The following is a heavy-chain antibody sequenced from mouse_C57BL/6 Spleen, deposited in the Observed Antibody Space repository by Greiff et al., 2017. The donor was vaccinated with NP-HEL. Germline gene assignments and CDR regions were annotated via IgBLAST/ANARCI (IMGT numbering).Heavy chain of an antibody. D-gene: IGHD1-1*01. V-gene: IGHV5-6*01. J-gene: IGHJ4*01. CDR2: ISSGGSYT. CDR1: GFNFSSYG. Sequence: EVQLVESGGDLVKPGGSLKLSCAASGFNFSSYGMSWVRQTPDKRLEWVATISSGGSYTYYPDSVKGRFTISRDNAKNTLYLQMSSLKSEDTAMYYCARDYYGSRHYYAMDYWGQGTSVTVSS. CDR3: ARDYYGSRHYYAMDY.